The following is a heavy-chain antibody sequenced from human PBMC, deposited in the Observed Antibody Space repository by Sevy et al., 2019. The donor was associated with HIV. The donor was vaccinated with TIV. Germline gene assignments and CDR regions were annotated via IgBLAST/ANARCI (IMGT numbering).Heavy chain of an antibody. V-gene: IGHV4-39*01. CDR3: ARHDRADHAFDI. J-gene: IGHJ3*02. CDR1: GGSISSSSYY. D-gene: IGHD3-22*01. CDR2: IYYSGST. Sequence: SETLSLTCTVSGGSISSSSYYWGWIRQPPGKGLEWIGSIYYSGSTYYNPSLKSRVTISVDTSKNQFSLTLSSVAAADAAVYYCARHDRADHAFDIWGQGTMVTVSS.